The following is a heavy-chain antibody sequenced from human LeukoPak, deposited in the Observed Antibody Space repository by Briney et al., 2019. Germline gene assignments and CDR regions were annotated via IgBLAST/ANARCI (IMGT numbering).Heavy chain of an antibody. CDR1: GFTFSSYA. V-gene: IGHV3-30-3*01. Sequence: GGSLRLSCAASGFTFSSYAMHWVPQAPGKGLEWVAVISYDGSSKYFADSVKGRFTISRDTAKNTLYLQMNSLRAEDTAVYYCARANRPFHSSGWYKDYWGQGTLVTVSS. CDR3: ARANRPFHSSGWYKDY. D-gene: IGHD6-19*01. J-gene: IGHJ4*02. CDR2: ISYDGSSK.